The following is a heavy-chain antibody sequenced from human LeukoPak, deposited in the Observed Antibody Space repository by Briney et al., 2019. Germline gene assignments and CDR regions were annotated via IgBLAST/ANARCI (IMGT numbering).Heavy chain of an antibody. J-gene: IGHJ4*02. D-gene: IGHD6-13*01. CDR3: AKGDPIAAAGTDY. V-gene: IGHV3-23*01. CDR2: ISGSGGST. CDR1: GFTFSSYA. Sequence: PGGSLRLSCAASGFTFSSYAMSWIRQAPGKGLELVSAISGSGGSTYYADSVKGRFTISRDNSKNTLYLQMNSLRAEDTAIYYCAKGDPIAAAGTDYWGQGTLVTVFS.